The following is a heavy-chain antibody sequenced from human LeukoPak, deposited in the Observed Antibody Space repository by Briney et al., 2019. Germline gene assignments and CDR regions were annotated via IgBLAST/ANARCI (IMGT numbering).Heavy chain of an antibody. D-gene: IGHD5-18*01. Sequence: PGGSLRLSCAASGFTFSTFPMNWVRQAPGKGLEWILYISSSSDTKYHSPSVSGRFTISRDNSKNTLYLQMNSLRAEDTAVYYCAHTKWIQLQYYFDYWGQGTLVTVSS. CDR1: GFTFSTFP. J-gene: IGHJ4*02. CDR3: AHTKWIQLQYYFDY. V-gene: IGHV3-48*01. CDR2: ISSSSDTK.